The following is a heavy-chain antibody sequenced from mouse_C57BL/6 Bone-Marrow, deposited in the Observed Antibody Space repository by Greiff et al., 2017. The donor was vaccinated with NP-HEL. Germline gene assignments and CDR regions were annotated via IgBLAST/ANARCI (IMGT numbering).Heavy chain of an antibody. CDR3: ARWRYSNFPYARDY. CDR1: GYTFTSYW. V-gene: IGHV1-53*01. J-gene: IGHJ4*01. D-gene: IGHD2-5*01. Sequence: VKLQQPGTELVKPGASVKLSCKASGYTFTSYWMHWVKQRPGQGLEWIGNINPSNGGTNYNEKFKSKAKLTVDKNSSTAYSQLSSLTSEDSAVYYCARWRYSNFPYARDYWGQGTSVTVPS. CDR2: INPSNGGT.